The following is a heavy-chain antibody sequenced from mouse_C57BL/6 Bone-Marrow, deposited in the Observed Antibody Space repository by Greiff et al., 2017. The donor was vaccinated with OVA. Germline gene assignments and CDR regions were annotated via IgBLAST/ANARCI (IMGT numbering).Heavy chain of an antibody. CDR3: ARKEVTGFAY. Sequence: VQLQESGAELARPGASVKLSCKASGYTFTSYGISWVKQRTGQGLEWIGEIYPRSGNTYYNEKFKGKATLTADKSSSTAYMELRSLTSEDSAVYVCARKEVTGFAYWGQGTLVTVSA. V-gene: IGHV1-81*01. J-gene: IGHJ3*01. CDR2: IYPRSGNT. D-gene: IGHD3-1*01. CDR1: GYTFTSYG.